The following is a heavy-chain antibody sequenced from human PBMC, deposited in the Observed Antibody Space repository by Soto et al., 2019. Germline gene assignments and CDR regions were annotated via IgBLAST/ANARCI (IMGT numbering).Heavy chain of an antibody. D-gene: IGHD2-21*01. CDR3: ARGHEVIRGALDV. J-gene: IGHJ6*02. CDR2: ISAYSVDT. Sequence: GASVKVSRKASGYRFETYGMTWVRQAPGQGLEWMGWISAYSVDTYNAQKFQDRVTMTTDTSTGTAYMELRGLRSDDTAVYYCARGHEVIRGALDVWGQGTTVTVSS. V-gene: IGHV1-18*01. CDR1: GYRFETYG.